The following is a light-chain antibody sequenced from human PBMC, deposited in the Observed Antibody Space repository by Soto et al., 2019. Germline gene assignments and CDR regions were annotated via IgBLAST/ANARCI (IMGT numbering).Light chain of an antibody. CDR3: QQYNNWWT. Sequence: VMTQSPVTLSLSPGEIATLSCRAGESVSSNLAWYQQKPGQAPRLLIYGASTRATGVPARFTGSGSGTEFTLTISSLQFDDSAVYYCQQYNNWWTFGQGTRLEIK. CDR2: GAS. V-gene: IGKV3-15*01. J-gene: IGKJ5*01. CDR1: ESVSSN.